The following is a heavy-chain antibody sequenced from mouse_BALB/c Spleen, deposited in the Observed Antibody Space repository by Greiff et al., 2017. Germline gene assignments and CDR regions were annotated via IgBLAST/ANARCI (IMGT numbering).Heavy chain of an antibody. CDR3: ARYYGNYEAWFAY. D-gene: IGHD2-1*01. CDR1: GDSITSGY. CDR2: ISYSGST. J-gene: IGHJ3*01. Sequence: EVMLVESGPSLVKPSQTLSLTCSVTGDSITSGYWNWIRKFPGNKLEYMGYISYSGSTYYNPSLKSRISITRDTSKNQYYLQLNSVTTEDTATYYCARYYGNYEAWFAYWGQGTLVTVSA. V-gene: IGHV3-8*02.